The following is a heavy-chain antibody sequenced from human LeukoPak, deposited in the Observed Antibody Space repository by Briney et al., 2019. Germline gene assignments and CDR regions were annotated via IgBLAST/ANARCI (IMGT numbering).Heavy chain of an antibody. J-gene: IGHJ4*02. CDR2: INPNSGGT. Sequence: ASVKVSCKASGYTFTSYYMHWVRQAPGQGLEWMGWINPNSGGTNYAQKFQGWVTMTRDTSINTAYMELSRLRSDDTAVYYCARDKRIAVAGTPSWSLAYWGQGTLVTVSS. CDR1: GYTFTSYY. CDR3: ARDKRIAVAGTPSWSLAY. V-gene: IGHV1-2*04. D-gene: IGHD6-19*01.